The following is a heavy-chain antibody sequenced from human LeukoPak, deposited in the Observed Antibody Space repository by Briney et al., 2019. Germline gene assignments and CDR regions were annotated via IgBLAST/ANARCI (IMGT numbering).Heavy chain of an antibody. J-gene: IGHJ4*02. CDR3: AGGDSSSWVDY. CDR2: MLYRGST. D-gene: IGHD6-13*01. V-gene: IGHV4-59*01. Sequence: SETLSLTCTVSGGSISSYYWYWIRQPPGKGPEWIGNMLYRGSTNYNPSLKSRVTISADVSKNQFSLKLICVSAADTAIYNCAGGDSSSWVDYWGQGTLVTVSS. CDR1: GGSISSYY.